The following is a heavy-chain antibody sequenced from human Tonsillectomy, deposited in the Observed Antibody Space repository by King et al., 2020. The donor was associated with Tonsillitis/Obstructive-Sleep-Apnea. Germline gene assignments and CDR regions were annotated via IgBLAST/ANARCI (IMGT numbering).Heavy chain of an antibody. CDR3: ARVGGTDIVVVVAATPVHYYYYMDV. CDR1: GVSFSGYY. Sequence: VQLQQWGAGLLKPSETLSLTCAVYGVSFSGYYWSWIRQPPGKGLEWIGEINHSGSTNYNPSLKSRVTISVDTSKNQFSLKLSSVTAADTAVYYCARVGGTDIVVVVAATPVHYYYYMDVWGKGTTVTVSS. J-gene: IGHJ6*03. V-gene: IGHV4-34*01. D-gene: IGHD2-15*01. CDR2: INHSGST.